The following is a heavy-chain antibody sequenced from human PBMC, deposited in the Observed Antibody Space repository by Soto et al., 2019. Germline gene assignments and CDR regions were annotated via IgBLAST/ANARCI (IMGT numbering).Heavy chain of an antibody. CDR3: ARTDATVGGYFDV. V-gene: IGHV2-26*01. CDR2: IFSNDEE. Sequence: QVTLKESGPVLVKPTETLTLTCTVSGFSLNNARMGVSWIRQPPGKALEWLAQIFSNDEESYSTSLKSRLTISKDTSKSQVLLTMTNMDPVDTATYYCARTDATVGGYFDVWGRGTLVTVSS. J-gene: IGHJ2*01. CDR1: GFSLNNARMG. D-gene: IGHD4-4*01.